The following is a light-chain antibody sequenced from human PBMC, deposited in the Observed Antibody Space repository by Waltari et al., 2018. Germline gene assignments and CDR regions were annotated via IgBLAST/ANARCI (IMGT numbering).Light chain of an antibody. CDR3: MQGTHFPYS. CDR2: KVS. J-gene: IGKJ2*03. CDR1: QSLLYSNGNTF. V-gene: IGKV2-30*01. Sequence: DVVMTQSPLSLPITPGQPASMTFRSSQSLLYSNGNTFLSWFLQKPGQPPRRLIYKVSNRDSGVPDRFSGSGTGTDFTLKISRVEAEDVGIYYCMQGTHFPYSFGQGTKVEIK.